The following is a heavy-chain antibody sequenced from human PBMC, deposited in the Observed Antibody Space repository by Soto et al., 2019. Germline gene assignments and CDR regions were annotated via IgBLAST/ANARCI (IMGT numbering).Heavy chain of an antibody. CDR2: INAGNGNT. CDR3: ASEYRGGDCDSAARYGMGV. Sequence: ASVKVSCKASGYTFTSYAMHWVLQAPGQRLEWMGWINAGNGNTKYSQKFQGRVTITRDTSASTAYMELSSLRSEDTAVYYCASEYRGGDCDSAARYGMGVCGQGSTVTVS. D-gene: IGHD2-21*02. J-gene: IGHJ6*02. V-gene: IGHV1-3*01. CDR1: GYTFTSYA.